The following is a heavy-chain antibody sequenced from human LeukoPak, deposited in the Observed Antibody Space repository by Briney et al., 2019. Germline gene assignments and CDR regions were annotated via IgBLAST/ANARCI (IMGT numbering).Heavy chain of an antibody. V-gene: IGHV3-7*01. D-gene: IGHD2-2*01. Sequence: GGSPRLSCAASGFTFSSYWMSWVRQAPGKGLEWVANIKQDGSEKYYVDSVKGRFTISRDNAKNSLYLQMNSLRAVDTAVYYCARDDCSSISCYHNWFDPWGQGTLVTVSS. CDR2: IKQDGSEK. CDR1: GFTFSSYW. CDR3: ARDDCSSISCYHNWFDP. J-gene: IGHJ5*02.